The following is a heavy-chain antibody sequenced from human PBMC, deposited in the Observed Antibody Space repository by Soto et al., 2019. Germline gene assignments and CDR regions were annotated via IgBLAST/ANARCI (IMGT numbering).Heavy chain of an antibody. Sequence: SETLSLTCTVSGGSISSGGYYWSWIRQHPGKGLEWIGYIYYSGSTYYSPSLKSRVTISVDTSKNQFSLKLSSVTAADTAVYYCARANLWFTISPTDYGMFVWGQGSTFTVSS. CDR3: ARANLWFTISPTDYGMFV. V-gene: IGHV4-31*03. D-gene: IGHD3-3*01. CDR1: GGSISSGGYY. CDR2: IYYSGST. J-gene: IGHJ6*02.